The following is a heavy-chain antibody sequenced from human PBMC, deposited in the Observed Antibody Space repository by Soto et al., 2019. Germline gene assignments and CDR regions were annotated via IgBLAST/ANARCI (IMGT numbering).Heavy chain of an antibody. Sequence: SETLSLTCTVSGGSISSYYWSWIRQPPGKGLEWIGYIYYSGSTNYNPSLKSRVTISVDTSKNQFSLKLSSVTAADTAVYYCARVRGYSYGYGLFDYWGQGTLVTVPS. V-gene: IGHV4-59*01. J-gene: IGHJ4*02. CDR2: IYYSGST. CDR1: GGSISSYY. D-gene: IGHD5-18*01. CDR3: ARVRGYSYGYGLFDY.